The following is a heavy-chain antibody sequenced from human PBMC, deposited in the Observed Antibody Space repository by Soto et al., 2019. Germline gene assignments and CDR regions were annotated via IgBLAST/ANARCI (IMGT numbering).Heavy chain of an antibody. CDR2: INTDGATS. V-gene: IGHV3-74*03. J-gene: IGHJ3*02. Sequence: EVQLVESGGDLVPPGGSLRLSCAASGFTFSGHWMHWVRQVPGKGLEWVSRINTDGATSAYADSVKGRFTISRDNVKNTLYLQMNALRAEDTAVYYCAREAGYCSRTSCYRRAFDTWGQGTTVTVSS. CDR3: AREAGYCSRTSCYRRAFDT. D-gene: IGHD2-2*01. CDR1: GFTFSGHW.